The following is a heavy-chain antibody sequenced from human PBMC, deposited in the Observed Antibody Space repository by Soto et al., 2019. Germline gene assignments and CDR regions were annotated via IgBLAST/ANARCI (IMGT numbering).Heavy chain of an antibody. Sequence: SVKVSCKASGGTFSSYAISWVRQAPGQGLEWMGGIIPIFGTANYAQKFQGRVTITADESTSTAYMELSSLRSEDTAVYYCARGPALYYYDSSGYYLVYWGQGTLVTVSS. CDR2: IIPIFGTA. CDR1: GGTFSSYA. J-gene: IGHJ4*02. V-gene: IGHV1-69*13. D-gene: IGHD3-22*01. CDR3: ARGPALYYYDSSGYYLVY.